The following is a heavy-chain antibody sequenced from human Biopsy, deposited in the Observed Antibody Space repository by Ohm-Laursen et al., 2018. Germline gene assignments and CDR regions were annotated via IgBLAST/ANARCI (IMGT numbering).Heavy chain of an antibody. D-gene: IGHD6-13*01. CDR2: VDWVDYK. V-gene: IGHV2-70*11. CDR1: GFSLSARGMC. CDR3: ARTPILIVSAGLVYRHRRHLQGMDV. Sequence: PQTLTLTCSFSGFSLSARGMCVSLIRQAPGRALEWLARVDWVDYKHCSASLQTKLSISKDTSNDQVVLTVNNVDPADTATYYCARTPILIVSAGLVYRHRRHLQGMDVWGQGIAVTVS. J-gene: IGHJ6*02.